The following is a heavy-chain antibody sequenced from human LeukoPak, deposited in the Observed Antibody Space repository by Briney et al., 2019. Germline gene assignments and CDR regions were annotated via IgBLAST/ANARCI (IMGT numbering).Heavy chain of an antibody. CDR2: IYYSGST. CDR3: ARRLLWFGKDAFDI. Sequence: SETLSLTCTVSGGSISSSSYYWGWIRQPPGKGLEWIGSIYYSGSTNYNPSLKSRVTISVDTSKNQFSLKLSSVTAADTAVYYCARRLLWFGKDAFDIWGQGTMVTVSS. J-gene: IGHJ3*02. CDR1: GGSISSSSYY. D-gene: IGHD3-10*01. V-gene: IGHV4-39*07.